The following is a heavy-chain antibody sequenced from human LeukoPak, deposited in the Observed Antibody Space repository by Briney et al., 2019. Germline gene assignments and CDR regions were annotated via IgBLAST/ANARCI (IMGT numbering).Heavy chain of an antibody. J-gene: IGHJ4*02. CDR1: GYTFTGYY. V-gene: IGHV1-2*02. CDR3: ARDLEYCSSTSCYNGDSFDY. Sequence: ASVKVSCKASGYTFTGYYMHWVRQAPGQGLEWMGWINPNSGGTNYAQKFQGRVTMTRDTSISTAYMELSRLRSDDTAVYYCARDLEYCSSTSCYNGDSFDYWGQGTLVTVSS. D-gene: IGHD2-2*02. CDR2: INPNSGGT.